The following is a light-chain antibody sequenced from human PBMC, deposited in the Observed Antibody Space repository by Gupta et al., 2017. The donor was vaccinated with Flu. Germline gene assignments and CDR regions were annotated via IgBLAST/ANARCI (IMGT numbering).Light chain of an antibody. CDR2: LGS. J-gene: IGKJ4*01. Sequence: IVMTQSPLPLPVTPGEPASISCRSSQSLLHSNGYNYLDWYLQKPGQSPQLLIYLGSNRASGVPDRFSGSGSGTDFTLKISRVEAEDVGVYYCVQALQTPPTFGGGTKVEIK. CDR3: VQALQTPPT. V-gene: IGKV2-28*01. CDR1: QSLLHSNGYNY.